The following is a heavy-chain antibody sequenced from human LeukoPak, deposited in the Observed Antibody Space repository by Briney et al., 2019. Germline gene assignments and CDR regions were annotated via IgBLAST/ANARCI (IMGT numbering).Heavy chain of an antibody. CDR1: GGTFRSYA. CDR2: IVPVLGTP. Sequence: SVKVSCKASGGTFRSYAISWVRQAPGQGLEWMGGIVPVLGTPSYAQKFQGRVTITADDNTSAAYMELSSLRSEDTAVYYCARDNDYSNYDFDHWGQGTLVTVSS. CDR3: ARDNDYSNYDFDH. D-gene: IGHD4-11*01. V-gene: IGHV1-69*13. J-gene: IGHJ4*02.